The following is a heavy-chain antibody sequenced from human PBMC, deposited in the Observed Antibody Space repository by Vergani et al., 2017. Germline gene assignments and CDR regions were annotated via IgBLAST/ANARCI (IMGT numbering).Heavy chain of an antibody. CDR1: GYTFSTYG. D-gene: IGHD1-26*01. V-gene: IGHV1-18*01. Sequence: QVQLVQSGAEVKKPGASVKVSCKASGYTFSTYGISWVRQAPGQGLEWMGWISAYNGNTNYPEKFQGGLTMTTDTSTRTAYMELRSLRSDDTAVYYCARDRGNSGDYNFDYWGQGTLVTVSS. CDR3: ARDRGNSGDYNFDY. CDR2: ISAYNGNT. J-gene: IGHJ4*02.